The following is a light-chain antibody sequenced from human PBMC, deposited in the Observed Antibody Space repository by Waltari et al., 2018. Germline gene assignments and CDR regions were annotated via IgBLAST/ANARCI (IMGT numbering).Light chain of an antibody. V-gene: IGKV1-39*01. Sequence: DFQMTQSPSSLSASVGDRVTITCRASQSISTYLNWYQQKPGKAPNLLIYAASSLQSGVPSRFSGSGAGTECTLTISSLQPEDFATYYCQQSYSPLTFGGGTKVEIK. CDR3: QQSYSPLT. CDR2: AAS. J-gene: IGKJ4*01. CDR1: QSISTY.